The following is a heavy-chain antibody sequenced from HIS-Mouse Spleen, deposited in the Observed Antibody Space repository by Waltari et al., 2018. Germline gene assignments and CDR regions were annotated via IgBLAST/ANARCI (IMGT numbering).Heavy chain of an antibody. CDR3: AREIPYSSSWYDWYFDL. CDR2: IYYRGGT. V-gene: IGHV4-39*07. D-gene: IGHD6-13*01. CDR1: GGSISSSSYY. J-gene: IGHJ2*01. Sequence: QLQLQESGPGLVKPSETLSLTCTVSGGSISSSSYYWGWIRQPPGKGLEWIGSIYYRGGTDSNPSLKSRVTISVDTSKNQFSLKLSSVTAADTAVYYCAREIPYSSSWYDWYFDLWGRGTLVTVSS.